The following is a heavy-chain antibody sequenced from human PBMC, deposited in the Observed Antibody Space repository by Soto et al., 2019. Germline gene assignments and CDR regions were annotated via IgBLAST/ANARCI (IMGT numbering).Heavy chain of an antibody. CDR2: INRESGLT. Sequence: QVQLVQSGAEVKKPGASVKVSCKTSGYTFTAYSLHWVRQAPGQGLEWMRCINRESGLTNYAQKFRRRVTGTRDKSISRGYLELSKLRDGGTGLDYCESEEGRGSYVVWFDYWRRGALVSV. CDR1: GYTFTAYS. J-gene: IGHJ4*02. V-gene: IGHV1-2*02. CDR3: ESEEGRGSYVVWFDY. D-gene: IGHD1-26*01.